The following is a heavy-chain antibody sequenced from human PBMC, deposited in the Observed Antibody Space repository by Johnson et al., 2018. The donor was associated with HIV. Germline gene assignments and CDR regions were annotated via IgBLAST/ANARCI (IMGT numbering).Heavy chain of an antibody. Sequence: VQLVESGGGLVKPGGSLRLSCAASGFTFSNAWMSWVRQAPGKGLEWVGRIKSKTDGGTTDYAAPVKGRFTISRDNAKNSLFLQMKSLRVEDTAVYYCARDETYRGYALTAFDIWGQGTVVAVSS. CDR1: GFTFSNAW. CDR2: IKSKTDGGTT. CDR3: ARDETYRGYALTAFDI. V-gene: IGHV3-15*01. D-gene: IGHD3-10*01. J-gene: IGHJ3*02.